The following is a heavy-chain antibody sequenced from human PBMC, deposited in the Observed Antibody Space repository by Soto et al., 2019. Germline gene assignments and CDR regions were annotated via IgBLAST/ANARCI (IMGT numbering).Heavy chain of an antibody. CDR2: MNEDGGTT. Sequence: PGGSLRLSCAASGFTFSSYWMHWVRQAPGKGLVWVSRMNEDGGTTDYADSVKGRFTISRDKAKNTLYLQMNSLRVEDTAVYYCASDLSGRADVWGQGTTVTVSS. CDR1: GFTFSSYW. V-gene: IGHV3-74*01. J-gene: IGHJ6*02. D-gene: IGHD3-10*01. CDR3: ASDLSGRADV.